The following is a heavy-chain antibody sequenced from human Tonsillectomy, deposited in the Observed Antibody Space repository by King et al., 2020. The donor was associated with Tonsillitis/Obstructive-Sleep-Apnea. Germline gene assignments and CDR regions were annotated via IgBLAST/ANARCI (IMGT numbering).Heavy chain of an antibody. CDR2: ISYDGSNK. D-gene: IGHD2-21*01. CDR1: GFTFSSYG. J-gene: IGHJ4*02. V-gene: IGHV3-30*18. Sequence: VQLVESGGGVVQPGRSLRLSCAASGFTFSSYGMHWVRQAPGKGLEWVAVISYDGSNKYYADSVKGRFTISRDNSKNTLYLQMNSLRAEDTAVYYCAKDPMTSEHNVVDWGQGTLVTVSS. CDR3: AKDPMTSEHNVVD.